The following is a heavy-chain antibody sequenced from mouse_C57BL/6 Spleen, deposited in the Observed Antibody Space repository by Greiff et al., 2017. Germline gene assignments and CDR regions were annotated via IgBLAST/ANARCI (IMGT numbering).Heavy chain of an antibody. D-gene: IGHD2-2*01. J-gene: IGHJ3*01. CDR2: INPGSGGT. CDR1: GYAFTNYL. V-gene: IGHV1-54*01. CDR3: ASGVTKSLFAY. Sequence: VKLVESGAELVRPGTSVKVSCKASGYAFTNYLIEWVKQRPGQGLEWIGVINPGSGGTNYNEKFTGKATLTAEKSSSAADMQRSSLTSEDSAVYFCASGVTKSLFAYWGQGTLVTVSA.